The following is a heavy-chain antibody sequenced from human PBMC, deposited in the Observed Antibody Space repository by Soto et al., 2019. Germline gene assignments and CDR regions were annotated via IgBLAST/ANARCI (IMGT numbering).Heavy chain of an antibody. V-gene: IGHV4-61*01. CDR2: IYYSGST. CDR1: GGSVSSGSYY. J-gene: IGHJ4*02. Sequence: TSETLSLTCTVSGGSVSSGSYYWSWIRQPPGKGLEWIGYIYYSGSTNYNPSLKSRVTISVDTSKNQFSLKLSSVTAADTAVYYCARVPGGAYDILTGRRVYFDYWGQGTLVTVSS. D-gene: IGHD3-9*01. CDR3: ARVPGGAYDILTGRRVYFDY.